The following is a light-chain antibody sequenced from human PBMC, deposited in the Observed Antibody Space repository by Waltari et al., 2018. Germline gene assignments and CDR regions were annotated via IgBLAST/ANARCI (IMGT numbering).Light chain of an antibody. CDR3: QQSYSVLT. V-gene: IGKV1-39*01. CDR1: QSINTY. CDR2: GAS. Sequence: DIQMTQSPSSLSASVGERVTMTCRATQSINTYLNWYQQRPRKAPNLLIFGASTLQSVVPSRFSGGGSGTDFTLTISGLQPEDFATYYCQQSYSVLTFGEGTKVEMK. J-gene: IGKJ4*01.